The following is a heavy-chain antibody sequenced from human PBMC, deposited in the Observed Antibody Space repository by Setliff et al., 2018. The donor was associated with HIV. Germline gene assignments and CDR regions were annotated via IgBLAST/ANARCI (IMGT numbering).Heavy chain of an antibody. CDR2: IYYSGST. D-gene: IGHD5-18*01. CDR1: GGSISSHY. J-gene: IGHJ5*02. V-gene: IGHV4-59*11. CDR3: ARAVYSYGGPQAGSNWFDP. Sequence: SETLSLTCTVSGGSISSHYWSWIRQPPGKGLEWIGSIYYSGSTNYNPSLKSRVTISVDTSKNQFSLKLSSVTAADTAVYYCARAVYSYGGPQAGSNWFDPWGQGTLVTVSS.